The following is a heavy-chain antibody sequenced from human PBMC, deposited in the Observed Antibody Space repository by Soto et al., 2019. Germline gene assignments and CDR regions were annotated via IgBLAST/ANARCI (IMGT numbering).Heavy chain of an antibody. D-gene: IGHD2-2*01. CDR2: ISASSNYI. Sequence: PGGSLRLSCAASGFTFSDYSINWVRQAPGKGLEWVASISASSNYIYYAASVKGRFTISRDDAKNSLYLQMSSLRAEDTAVYYCVRGPAPNIPDYWGLGTLVTVSS. CDR1: GFTFSDYS. CDR3: VRGPAPNIPDY. J-gene: IGHJ4*02. V-gene: IGHV3-21*01.